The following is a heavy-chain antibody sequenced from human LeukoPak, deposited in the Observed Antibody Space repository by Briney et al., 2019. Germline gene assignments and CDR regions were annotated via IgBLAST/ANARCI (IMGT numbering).Heavy chain of an antibody. Sequence: PSETLSLTCAVFGGSFSSYYLHWIRQSPGKGLEWIGEIDQSGSTKYNPSLKSRVTISVDTSKNQFSLNLNSVAAADTAVYYCVIYIMPTPPTDYWGQGTLVTVSS. D-gene: IGHD4-23*01. CDR3: VIYIMPTPPTDY. CDR1: GGSFSSYY. CDR2: IDQSGST. J-gene: IGHJ4*02. V-gene: IGHV4-34*01.